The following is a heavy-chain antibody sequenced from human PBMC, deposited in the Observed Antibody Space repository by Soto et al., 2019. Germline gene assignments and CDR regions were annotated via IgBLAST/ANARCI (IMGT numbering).Heavy chain of an antibody. CDR2: MNPNSGNT. J-gene: IGHJ5*02. V-gene: IGHV1-8*01. CDR3: ARGPGYSYYKWFDP. D-gene: IGHD5-18*01. CDR1: GYTFTSYY. Sequence: ASVKVSCKASGYTFTSYYINWVRQATVQGLEWMGWMNPNSGNTGYAQKFQGRVTMTRNTSISTAYMELSSLRSEDTAVYYCARGPGYSYYKWFDPWGQGTLVTVS.